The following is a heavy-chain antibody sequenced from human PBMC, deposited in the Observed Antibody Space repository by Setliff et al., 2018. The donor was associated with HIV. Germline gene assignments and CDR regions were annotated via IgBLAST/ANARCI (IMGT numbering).Heavy chain of an antibody. CDR3: ARGRSRDSPFDY. J-gene: IGHJ4*02. CDR1: GGSFSGYY. CDR2: INHSGST. Sequence: SETLSLTCAVYGGSFSGYYWSWIRQPPGKGLEWIGEINHSGSTNYNPSLKSRVTISVDTSKNQFSLKLSSVTAADTAVYYCARGRSRDSPFDYWGQGTLVTSPQ. D-gene: IGHD1-26*01. V-gene: IGHV4-34*01.